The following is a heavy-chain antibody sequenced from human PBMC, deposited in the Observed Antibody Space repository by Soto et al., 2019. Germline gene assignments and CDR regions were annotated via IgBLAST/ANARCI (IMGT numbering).Heavy chain of an antibody. V-gene: IGHV1-8*01. CDR3: ARGGVFYSSSNYFDP. Sequence: ASVKVSCKASVYTFTSYDINWGRQATGQGPEWMGWMNPDSGHTGYARKFRERISMTRNTSITTAYMELTSLRSDDTALYSCARGGVFYSSSNYFDPWSRGALVTVSS. CDR1: VYTFTSYD. D-gene: IGHD6-6*01. J-gene: IGHJ5*02. CDR2: MNPDSGHT.